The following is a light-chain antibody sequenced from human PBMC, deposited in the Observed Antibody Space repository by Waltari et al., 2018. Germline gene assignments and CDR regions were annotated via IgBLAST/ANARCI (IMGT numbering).Light chain of an antibody. V-gene: IGLV2-14*03. Sequence: QSALTQPASVSGSPGPSITISCTGTSSDIGSQRSVSWYQQHPGKAPKLMINDVSNRLSGVSSRFSASKSGDTASLTISGLQAEDEADYYCSSYTITSTPVVFGGGTKLTVL. CDR1: SSDIGSQRS. CDR2: DVS. CDR3: SSYTITSTPVV. J-gene: IGLJ2*01.